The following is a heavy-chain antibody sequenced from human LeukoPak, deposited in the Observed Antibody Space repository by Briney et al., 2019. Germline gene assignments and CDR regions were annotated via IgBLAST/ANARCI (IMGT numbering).Heavy chain of an antibody. CDR1: GFTFTTYW. J-gene: IGHJ4*02. CDR2: IKPDGSEK. V-gene: IGHV3-7*01. CDR3: ARGAWYHIY. Sequence: GGSLRLSCAPSGFTFTTYWMSWVRQAPGKGLEWLANIKPDGSEKNYVDSVRGRFTISRDNAMNSLYLEMNSLRAEDTAVYYCARGAWYHIYWGQGTLVSVSS. D-gene: IGHD6-19*01.